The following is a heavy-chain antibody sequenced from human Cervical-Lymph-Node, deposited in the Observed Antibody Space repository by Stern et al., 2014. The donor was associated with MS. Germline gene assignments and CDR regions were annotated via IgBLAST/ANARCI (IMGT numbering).Heavy chain of an antibody. V-gene: IGHV1-69*01. J-gene: IGHJ4*02. Sequence: VHLVESGAEVKKSGSSVKVSCKASGGTLRSYVITWARQASGQGTEWMGEISPIFGTATYAQQFQGRVTITADEYTSTVYMELSSLRSEDTAVYYCARNVGDTTLGHWGQGSQVIVSS. D-gene: IGHD3-16*01. CDR1: GGTLRSYV. CDR3: ARNVGDTTLGH. CDR2: ISPIFGTA.